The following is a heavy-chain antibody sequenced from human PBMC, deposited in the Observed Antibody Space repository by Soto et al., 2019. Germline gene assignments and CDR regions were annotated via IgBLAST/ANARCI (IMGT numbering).Heavy chain of an antibody. V-gene: IGHV4-31*03. Sequence: SETLSLTCTVSGDSFDSTRHYWGWVRQFPGKGLEWIGYIYYSGSTYYNPSLKSRVTISVDTSKNQFSLKLSSVTAADTAVYYCARAWYYDFWAIDYWGQGTLVTVSS. CDR1: GDSFDSTRHY. D-gene: IGHD3-3*01. CDR3: ARAWYYDFWAIDY. J-gene: IGHJ4*02. CDR2: IYYSGST.